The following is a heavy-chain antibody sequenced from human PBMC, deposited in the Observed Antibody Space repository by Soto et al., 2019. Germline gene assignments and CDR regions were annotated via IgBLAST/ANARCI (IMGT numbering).Heavy chain of an antibody. CDR3: ARVGSGWYFD. CDR1: GFTFSSSW. CDR2: IKSDGSST. V-gene: IGHV3-74*01. Sequence: EVQLVESGGGLVQPGGSLRLSCAASGFTFSSSWMQWVRQAPGKGLVWVSRIKSDGSSTTYADSVKGRFTISRDNAKNTLYLQMNSLRAEDTAVYYCARVGSGWYFDWGQGTLVTVSS. D-gene: IGHD6-19*01. J-gene: IGHJ4*02.